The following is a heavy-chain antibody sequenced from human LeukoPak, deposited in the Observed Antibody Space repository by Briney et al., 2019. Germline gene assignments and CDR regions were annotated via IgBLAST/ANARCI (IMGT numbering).Heavy chain of an antibody. CDR2: MNPNSGNT. CDR1: GYTFTSYD. CDR3: ARAADYYDFWSGYYTAEYFQH. D-gene: IGHD3-3*01. J-gene: IGHJ1*01. Sequence: ASVKVSCKASGYTFTSYDINWVRQATGQGLEWMGWMNPNSGNTGYAQKFQGRVTMTRNTSISTAYMELSSLRSEDTAVYYRARAADYYDFWSGYYTAEYFQHWGQGTLVTVSS. V-gene: IGHV1-8*01.